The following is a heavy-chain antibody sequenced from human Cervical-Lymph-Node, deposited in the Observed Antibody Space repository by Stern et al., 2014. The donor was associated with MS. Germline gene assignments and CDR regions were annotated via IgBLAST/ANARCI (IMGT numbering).Heavy chain of an antibody. Sequence: QVTLEESGAEVKEPGASVQVYCKASGYTFSDYYLHWVRQDPGPGTEWLGWMSPKSGGRNFAQKFQGRVAMTSDTSIATAYMELTRLRSDDTAVYYCARRVAAAGTHYYGLVGHWGQGTLVTVSS. D-gene: IGHD6-13*01. CDR1: GYTFSDYY. V-gene: IGHV1-2*02. J-gene: IGHJ4*02. CDR3: ARRVAAAGTHYYGLVGH. CDR2: MSPKSGGR.